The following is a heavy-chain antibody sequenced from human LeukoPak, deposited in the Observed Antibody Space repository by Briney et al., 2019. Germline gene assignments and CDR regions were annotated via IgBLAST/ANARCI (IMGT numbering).Heavy chain of an antibody. Sequence: GRSLRLSCAASGFTFDDYAMHWVRQAPGKGLEWVSGISWNSGSIGYADSVKGRFTISRDNAKNSLYLQMNSLRAEYMALYYCAKAVSLSGSLDYWGQGTLVTVSS. CDR2: ISWNSGSI. J-gene: IGHJ4*02. CDR3: AKAVSLSGSLDY. D-gene: IGHD3-22*01. CDR1: GFTFDDYA. V-gene: IGHV3-9*03.